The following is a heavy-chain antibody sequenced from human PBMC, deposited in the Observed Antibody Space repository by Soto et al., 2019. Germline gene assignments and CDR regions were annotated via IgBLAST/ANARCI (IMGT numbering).Heavy chain of an antibody. J-gene: IGHJ4*01. V-gene: IGHV3-64D*06. Sequence: EVQLVESGGASVQPGGSLRLSCSVSGFTFSNYAMHWVRQAPGKGLEYVSGITSEGDRTWHADSVKDRFTISRDNSKNTLFLQMSSLRVEDTAIYFCVKGNQLLRYYFEFWGPGTLVTVSS. D-gene: IGHD2-15*01. CDR2: ITSEGDRT. CDR3: VKGNQLLRYYFEF. CDR1: GFTFSNYA.